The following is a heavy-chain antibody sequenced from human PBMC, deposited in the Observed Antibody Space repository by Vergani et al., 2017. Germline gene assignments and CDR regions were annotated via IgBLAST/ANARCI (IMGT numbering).Heavy chain of an antibody. Sequence: EVQLVESGGGLVKPGGSLRLSCAASGFTFSSYSMNWVRQAPGKGLEWVSSISSSSSTIYYADSVKGRFTISRDNAKNSLYLQMNSLRAEDTAVYYCARDKLPRSLGFFWFDPWGQGTLVTVSS. CDR2: ISSSSSTI. CDR1: GFTFSSYS. J-gene: IGHJ5*02. D-gene: IGHD3-3*01. CDR3: ARDKLPRSLGFFWFDP. V-gene: IGHV3-21*01.